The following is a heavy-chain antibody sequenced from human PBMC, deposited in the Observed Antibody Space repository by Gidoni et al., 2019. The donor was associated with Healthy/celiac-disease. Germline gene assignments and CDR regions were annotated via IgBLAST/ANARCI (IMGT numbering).Heavy chain of an antibody. CDR1: GFTFSNAW. V-gene: IGHV3-15*01. D-gene: IGHD3-10*01. CDR2: IKSKTDGGTT. Sequence: EVQLVESGGGLVKPGGSLRLSCAASGFTFSNAWMSWVRQAPGKGLEWVGRIKSKTDGGTTDYAAPVKGRFTISRDDSKNTLYLQMNSLKTEDTAVYYCTTNSGHRLWFGESILDYWGQGTLVTVSS. CDR3: TTNSGHRLWFGESILDY. J-gene: IGHJ4*02.